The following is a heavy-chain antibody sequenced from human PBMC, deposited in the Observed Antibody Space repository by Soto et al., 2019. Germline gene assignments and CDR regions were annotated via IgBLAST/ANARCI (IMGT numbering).Heavy chain of an antibody. CDR2: MSWNRGSI. CDR3: AKDISLGELSAPDH. V-gene: IGHV3-9*01. D-gene: IGHD3-16*02. J-gene: IGHJ4*02. CDR1: GFTFSSYA. Sequence: GGSLRLSCAASGFTFSSYAMSWVRQAPGKGLEWVSGMSWNRGSIVYADSVKGRFTISRDNAKNSLYLQMNSLRPEDTALYYCAKDISLGELSAPDHWGQGTLATVSS.